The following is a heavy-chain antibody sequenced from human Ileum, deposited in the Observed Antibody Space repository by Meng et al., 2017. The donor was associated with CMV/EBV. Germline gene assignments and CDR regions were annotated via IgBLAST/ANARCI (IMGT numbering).Heavy chain of an antibody. Sequence: QVALVQSGVEVKESGASVKVSCQASGYTFGSQDFTWVRQAPGQGLEWMGWINSYNGDTNYAQKFQGRVTMTTDTSTSTAYMELNSLKSDDTAVYYCARGIDYWGQGTLVTVSS. J-gene: IGHJ4*02. CDR1: GYTFGSQD. V-gene: IGHV1-18*01. CDR3: ARGIDY. CDR2: INSYNGDT.